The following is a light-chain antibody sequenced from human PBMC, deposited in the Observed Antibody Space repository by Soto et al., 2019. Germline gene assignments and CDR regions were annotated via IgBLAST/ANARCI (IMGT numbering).Light chain of an antibody. V-gene: IGKV3-15*01. J-gene: IGKJ1*01. CDR1: QSVGTN. Sequence: EILLTQSPATLSVSPGERATLSCRASQSVGTNLAWYQQKPRQAPRLLIYAASTRATGLPARFRGSGSGSEFTLTISSLQSEDFAVYYCQQYNNWPTWTFGQGTKVEIK. CDR3: QQYNNWPTWT. CDR2: AAS.